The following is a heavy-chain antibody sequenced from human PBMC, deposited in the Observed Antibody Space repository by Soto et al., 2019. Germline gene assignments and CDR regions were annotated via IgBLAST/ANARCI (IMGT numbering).Heavy chain of an antibody. J-gene: IGHJ4*02. CDR2: ISPSVST. V-gene: IGHV4-34*01. Sequence: LETLSLTCAVYGGSFSKNYWTWFRQPAGKGLEWIGEISPSVSTKYIPSLKSRGTISVDTSRKQFFLKVTSVSAADTAVYYCATSLWFGTQPEIWGPGTLVTVSS. CDR3: ATSLWFGTQPEI. D-gene: IGHD3-10*01. CDR1: GGSFSKNY.